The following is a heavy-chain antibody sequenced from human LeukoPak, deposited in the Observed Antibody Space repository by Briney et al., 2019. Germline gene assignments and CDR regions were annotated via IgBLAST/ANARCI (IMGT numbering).Heavy chain of an antibody. J-gene: IGHJ5*01. D-gene: IGHD3-10*01. CDR2: IFRTGST. CDR1: GGSISSNSYY. V-gene: IGHV4-39*02. Sequence: PSETLSLTCAVSGGSISSNSYYWGWIRQPPGKGLEWIGSIFRTGSTYYTASLKSRVSISVDTSKNHFVLNLTSVTAADTAVYFCARRVGFYGSGSLNYFDPWGQGILVSVSS. CDR3: ARRVGFYGSGSLNYFDP.